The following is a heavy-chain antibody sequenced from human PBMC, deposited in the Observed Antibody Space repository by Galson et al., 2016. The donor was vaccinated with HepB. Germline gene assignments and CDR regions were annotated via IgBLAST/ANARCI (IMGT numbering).Heavy chain of an antibody. CDR3: AKGFYGDFPSWFDP. J-gene: IGHJ5*02. Sequence: SLRLSCAASGFTFENYAMHWVRQVPGKGLEWVSSITWNSGSKGYADFVKGRFTISRDNAKNSLYLQMNSLRPEDTALYYCAKGFYGDFPSWFDPWAREPWSPSPQ. V-gene: IGHV3-9*01. CDR2: ITWNSGSK. CDR1: GFTFENYA. D-gene: IGHD4-17*01.